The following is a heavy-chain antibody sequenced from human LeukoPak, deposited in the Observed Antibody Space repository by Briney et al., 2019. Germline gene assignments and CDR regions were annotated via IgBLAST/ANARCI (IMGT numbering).Heavy chain of an antibody. J-gene: IGHJ4*02. Sequence: ASVKVSCKASGYTFTGYYMHWVRQAPGQGLEWMGWINPNSRGTNYAQKFQGRVTMTRDTSISTAYMELSRLRSDDTAVYYCARVPPSRRYDILTGYSHFDYWGQGTLVTVSS. D-gene: IGHD3-9*01. CDR1: GYTFTGYY. CDR3: ARVPPSRRYDILTGYSHFDY. CDR2: INPNSRGT. V-gene: IGHV1-2*02.